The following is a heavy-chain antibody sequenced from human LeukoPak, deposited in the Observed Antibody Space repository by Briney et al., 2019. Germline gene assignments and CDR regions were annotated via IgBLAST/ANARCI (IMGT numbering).Heavy chain of an antibody. D-gene: IGHD6-19*01. CDR3: ARSVTGIDY. CDR1: GYTFTGYY. J-gene: IGHJ4*02. V-gene: IGHV1-2*02. CDR2: INPNSGVT. Sequence: ASVNVSSKASGYTFTGYYLHWVRQAPGQGLEWMGWINPNSGVTNYAQNFQGRVTMTRDTSISTGYMELSRLRSDDTALYYCARSVTGIDYWGQGTRLSVSS.